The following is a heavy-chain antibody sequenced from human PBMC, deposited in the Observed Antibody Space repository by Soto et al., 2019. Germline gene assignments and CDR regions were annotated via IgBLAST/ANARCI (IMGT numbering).Heavy chain of an antibody. Sequence: GGSLRLSCAASGFTFSSYAMSWVRQAPGKGLEWVSAISGSGGSTYYADSVKGRFTISRDNSKNTLYLQMNSLRAEDTAVYYCAKAGDSGSSTTEFDYWGQGTLVTVSS. CDR2: ISGSGGST. CDR1: GFTFSSYA. V-gene: IGHV3-23*01. J-gene: IGHJ4*02. D-gene: IGHD1-26*01. CDR3: AKAGDSGSSTTEFDY.